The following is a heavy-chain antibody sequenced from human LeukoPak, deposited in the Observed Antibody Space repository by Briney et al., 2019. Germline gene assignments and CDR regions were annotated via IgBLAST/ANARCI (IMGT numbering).Heavy chain of an antibody. V-gene: IGHV3-21*01. Sequence: GGSLRLSCAASGFTFSSYSMNWVRQAPGKGLEWVSSISSSSSYIYYADSVKGRFTISRDNAKNSLYLQMNSLRAEDTAVYYCARDLRPYCSGSSCSGDYWGQGTLVTVSS. J-gene: IGHJ4*02. D-gene: IGHD2-15*01. CDR1: GFTFSSYS. CDR2: ISSSSSYI. CDR3: ARDLRPYCSGSSCSGDY.